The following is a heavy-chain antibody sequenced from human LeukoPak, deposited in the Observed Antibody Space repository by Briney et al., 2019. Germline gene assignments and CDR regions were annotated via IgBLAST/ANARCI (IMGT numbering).Heavy chain of an antibody. CDR3: ARDNGITGTTDIPFDY. CDR2: INPNSGGT. J-gene: IGHJ4*02. D-gene: IGHD1-7*01. CDR1: GYTFSSYY. Sequence: ASVKVSCKASGYTFSSYYMHWVRQAPGQGLEWMGWINPNSGGTNYAQKFQGRVTMTRDTSISTAYMELSRLRSDDTAVYYCARDNGITGTTDIPFDYWGQGTLVTVSS. V-gene: IGHV1-2*02.